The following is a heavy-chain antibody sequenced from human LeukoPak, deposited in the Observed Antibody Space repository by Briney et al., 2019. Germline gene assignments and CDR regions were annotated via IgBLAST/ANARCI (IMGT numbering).Heavy chain of an antibody. CDR2: IYYSGST. D-gene: IGHD4-17*01. CDR1: GGSISSYY. V-gene: IGHV4-59*08. J-gene: IGHJ4*02. CDR3: ARLDGDYYFDY. Sequence: PSETLSLTCTVSGGSISSYYWSWIRQPPGKGLEWIGYIYYSGSTNYNPSLKSRVTISVDTSKNQFPLKLSSVTAADTAVYYCARLDGDYYFDYWGQGTLVTVSS.